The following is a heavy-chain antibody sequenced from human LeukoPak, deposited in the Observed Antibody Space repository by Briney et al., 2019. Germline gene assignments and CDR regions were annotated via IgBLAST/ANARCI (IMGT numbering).Heavy chain of an antibody. V-gene: IGHV3-30*04. CDR1: GFTFNFFT. J-gene: IGHJ3*02. CDR3: ARDDSSSPPTLTRYDAFDI. Sequence: PGGSLRLSCAASGFTFNFFTMHWVRQAPGKGLEWVAVISYDGRNKYYADSVKGRFTISRDNSKNTLYLQMTSLRAEDTAVYYCARDDSSSPPTLTRYDAFDIWGQGTMVTVSS. D-gene: IGHD6-6*01. CDR2: ISYDGRNK.